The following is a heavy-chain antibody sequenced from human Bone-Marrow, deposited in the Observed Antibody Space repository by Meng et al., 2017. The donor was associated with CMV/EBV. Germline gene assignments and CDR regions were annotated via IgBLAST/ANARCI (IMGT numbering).Heavy chain of an antibody. CDR2: IIPMIDKT. CDR3: ARSLKGYYDSNRDAFDI. D-gene: IGHD3-22*01. Sequence: SVKVSCKASGGTFSSYAISWVRQAPGQGLEWMGGIIPMIDKTNFAQKFQGRVTITADKSTSLVYMELTSLRSEDTAMYYCARSLKGYYDSNRDAFDIWGQGTMVTGSS. J-gene: IGHJ3*02. V-gene: IGHV1-69*10. CDR1: GGTFSSYA.